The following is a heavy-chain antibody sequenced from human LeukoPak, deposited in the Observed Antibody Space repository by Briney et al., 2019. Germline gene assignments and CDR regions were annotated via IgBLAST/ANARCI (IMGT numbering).Heavy chain of an antibody. D-gene: IGHD3-3*01. CDR2: IWYDGSNK. CDR1: GFTFSSYG. J-gene: IGHJ4*02. V-gene: IGHV3-33*01. Sequence: GGSLRLSCAASGFTFSSYGMHWVRQAPGKGLEWVAAIWYDGSNKYYADSVKGRFTISRDNSKNTLYLQMNSLRAEDTAVYYCARDPHYDFWSGYGDYWGQGTLVTVSS. CDR3: ARDPHYDFWSGYGDY.